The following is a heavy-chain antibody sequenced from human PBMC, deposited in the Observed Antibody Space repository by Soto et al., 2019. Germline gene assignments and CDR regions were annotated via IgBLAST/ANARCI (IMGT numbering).Heavy chain of an antibody. D-gene: IGHD6-19*01. CDR3: AKGGRQWLVTSDFTS. J-gene: IGHJ4*02. V-gene: IGHV3-30*18. Sequence: VQLVESGGGVVQPGRSLRLSCAASGFTFSDYAMHWVRQAPGKGLEWVAVVSHDGRNTHYADSVKGRFTISRDSSKSTVSLEMAGVRAGDTAVYYCAKGGRQWLVTSDFTSWGQGALVTVSS. CDR1: GFTFSDYA. CDR2: VSHDGRNT.